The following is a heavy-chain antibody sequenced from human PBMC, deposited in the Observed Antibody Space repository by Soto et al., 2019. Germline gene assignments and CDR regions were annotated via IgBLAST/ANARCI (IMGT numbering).Heavy chain of an antibody. CDR1: GGTFSSYT. Sequence: SLVKLYCKAVGGTFSSYTISWVRQAPGQGLEWMGRIIPILGIANYAQKFQGRVTITADKSTSTAYMELSSLRSEDTAVYYCARDRPSGYCSGGSCYLWFDPSGQGTLVTVPS. CDR2: IIPILGIA. CDR3: ARDRPSGYCSGGSCYLWFDP. J-gene: IGHJ5*02. D-gene: IGHD2-15*01. V-gene: IGHV1-69*04.